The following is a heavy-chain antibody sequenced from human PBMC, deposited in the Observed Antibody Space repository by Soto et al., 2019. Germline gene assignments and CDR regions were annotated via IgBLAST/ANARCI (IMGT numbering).Heavy chain of an antibody. J-gene: IGHJ6*04. CDR3: TRDLQQMAYYYYGMDV. CDR1: GFIFSRYS. V-gene: IGHV3-21*01. Sequence: GGSLRLSCAVSGFIFSRYSMNWVRQAPGKGLEWVSSIGTSGSYIYYADSVKGRFTISRDNSNNTLYLQMNSLRPEDTAVYFCTRDLQQMAYYYYGMDVWGEGTTVTVSS. CDR2: IGTSGSYI. D-gene: IGHD6-13*01.